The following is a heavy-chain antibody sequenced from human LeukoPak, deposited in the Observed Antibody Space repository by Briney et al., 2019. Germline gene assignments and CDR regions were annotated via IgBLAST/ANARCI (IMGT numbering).Heavy chain of an antibody. J-gene: IGHJ4*02. D-gene: IGHD2-15*01. CDR2: INHSGST. V-gene: IGHV4-34*01. CDR1: GGSFSGYY. CDR3: ARGRPYIYCSGGSCYQNYYFDY. Sequence: SETLSLTCAVYGGSFSGYYWSWIRQPPGKGLEWIGEINHSGSTNYNPSLKSRVTISVDTSKNQFSLKLSSVTAADTAVYYCARGRPYIYCSGGSCYQNYYFDYWGQGTLVTVSS.